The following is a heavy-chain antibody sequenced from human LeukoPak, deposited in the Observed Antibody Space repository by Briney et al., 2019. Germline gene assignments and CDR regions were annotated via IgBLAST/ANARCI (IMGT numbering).Heavy chain of an antibody. CDR2: INPSGGST. CDR1: GYTFTSYY. J-gene: IGHJ6*02. D-gene: IGHD6-6*01. V-gene: IGHV1-46*01. CDR3: ARAGVGSSSSVRYYYGMDD. Sequence: ASVKVSCKASGYTFTSYYMHWVRQAPGQGLEWMGIINPSGGSTSYAQQFQGRVTMTRDTSTSTVYMELSSLRSEDTAVYYCARAGVGSSSSVRYYYGMDDWAKGPRSPSP.